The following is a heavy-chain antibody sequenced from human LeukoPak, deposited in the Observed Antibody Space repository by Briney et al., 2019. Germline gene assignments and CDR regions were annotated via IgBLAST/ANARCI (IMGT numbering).Heavy chain of an antibody. J-gene: IGHJ3*02. Sequence: GGSLRLSCAASGFAFSSYEMNWVRQAPGKGLEWVSYISSSSSTILYADSVKGRFTISRDNAKNSLYLQMNSLRDEDTAVYYCATDRDYTFDIWGQGTMVTVSS. CDR3: ATDRDYTFDI. D-gene: IGHD3-10*01. V-gene: IGHV3-48*02. CDR2: ISSSSSTI. CDR1: GFAFSSYE.